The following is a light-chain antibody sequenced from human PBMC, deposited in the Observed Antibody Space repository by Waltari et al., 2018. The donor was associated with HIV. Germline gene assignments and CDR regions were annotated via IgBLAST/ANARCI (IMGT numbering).Light chain of an antibody. CDR1: TSTIGAGYD. Sequence: VLPQPPSVSGAPGQRVTISCTGTTSTIGAGYDVHWYQQVPRTPPKLPTSFNSNPPTGDPDRFSGSTSSTSASLSSSGLQAEDEADYYCQSYDNNLRGVFGGGTRLTVL. V-gene: IGLV1-40*01. CDR3: QSYDNNLRGV. CDR2: FNS. J-gene: IGLJ3*02.